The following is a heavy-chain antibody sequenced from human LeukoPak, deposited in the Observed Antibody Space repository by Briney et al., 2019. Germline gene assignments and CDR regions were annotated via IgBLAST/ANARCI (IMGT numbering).Heavy chain of an antibody. D-gene: IGHD2-15*01. CDR2: IKQDGSEK. Sequence: GGSLRLSCAASGFTFSSYWMSWVRQAPGKGLEWVANIKQDGSEKYYVDSVKGRFTISRDNAKNSLYLQMNSLRAEDTAVYYCARGRPYCSGGSCYSLEAFDIWGQGTMVTVSS. CDR1: GFTFSSYW. CDR3: ARGRPYCSGGSCYSLEAFDI. J-gene: IGHJ3*02. V-gene: IGHV3-7*01.